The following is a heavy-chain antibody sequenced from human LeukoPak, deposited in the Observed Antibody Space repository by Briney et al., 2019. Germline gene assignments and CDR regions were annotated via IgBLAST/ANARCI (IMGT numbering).Heavy chain of an antibody. CDR2: IYSSGIT. J-gene: IGHJ4*02. V-gene: IGHV4-4*07. CDR1: GGSISGSY. D-gene: IGHD1-14*01. Sequence: SETLSLTCAVSGGSISGSYRSWIRQPAGKGLEWIGRIYSSGITNYNPSLTSRVSMSVDTSKNQFSLKLTSVTAADTAVYYCARAPRESNNLDCWCQGTLVTVSS. CDR3: ARAPRESNNLDC.